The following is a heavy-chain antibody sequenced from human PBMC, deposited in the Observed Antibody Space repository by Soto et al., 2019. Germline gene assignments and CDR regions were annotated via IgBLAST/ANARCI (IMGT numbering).Heavy chain of an antibody. CDR1: GGSISSHY. D-gene: IGHD2-21*02. J-gene: IGHJ5*01. V-gene: IGHV4-59*08. CDR2: VHNSGST. Sequence: SETLSLTCSVSGGSISSHYWIWIRQPPGKRLEWIGYVHNSGSTNYNPSLKGRVTTAVDTSKNQFSLRLSSVTAADTAVYYCARHVYEFDNGDNNWFDSWVQGILVTVSS. CDR3: ARHVYEFDNGDNNWFDS.